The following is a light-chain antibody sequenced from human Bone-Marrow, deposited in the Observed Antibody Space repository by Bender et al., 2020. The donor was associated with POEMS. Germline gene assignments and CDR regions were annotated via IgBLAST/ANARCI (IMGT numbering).Light chain of an antibody. V-gene: IGLV2-14*01. CDR3: SSYTSSSTRV. CDR2: EVT. CDR1: SSDVGDFNY. Sequence: QSALTQPASVSGSPGQSITISCTGTSSDVGDFNYASWYQQHPGRAPKLMIYEVTNRPSGVSNRFSGSKSGNTASLTISGLQAEDEADYYCSSYTSSSTRVFGGGTKLTVL. J-gene: IGLJ3*02.